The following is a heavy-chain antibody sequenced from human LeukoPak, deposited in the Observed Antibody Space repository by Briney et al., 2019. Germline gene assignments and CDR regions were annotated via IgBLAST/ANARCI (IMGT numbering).Heavy chain of an antibody. CDR1: GFTFDDYA. CDR3: AKGIYDSSGYYFGNWFDP. CDR2: ISWNSGSI. D-gene: IGHD3-22*01. Sequence: PGRSLRVSCAASGFTFDDYAMHWVRQARGKGLEWVSGISWNSGSIGYEDSVKGRFTISRDNAKNSLYLQMNSLRAEDTALYYCAKGIYDSSGYYFGNWFDPWGQGALVTVSS. V-gene: IGHV3-9*01. J-gene: IGHJ5*02.